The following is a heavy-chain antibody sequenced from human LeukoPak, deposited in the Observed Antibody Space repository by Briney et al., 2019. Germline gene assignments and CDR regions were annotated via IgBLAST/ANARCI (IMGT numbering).Heavy chain of an antibody. Sequence: PSETLSLTCTVSGGSISGYYWSWIRQPPGKGLEWIGYIYYSGSTNYNPSLKSRVTISVDTSKNQFSLKLSSVTAADTAVYYCARGSGYYYRYYFDYWGQGTLVTVSS. CDR2: IYYSGST. CDR3: ARGSGYYYRYYFDY. J-gene: IGHJ4*02. V-gene: IGHV4-59*01. D-gene: IGHD3-22*01. CDR1: GGSISGYY.